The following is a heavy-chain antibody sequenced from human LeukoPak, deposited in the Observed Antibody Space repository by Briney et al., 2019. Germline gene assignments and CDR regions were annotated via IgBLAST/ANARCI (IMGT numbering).Heavy chain of an antibody. CDR1: GVSLKGYY. D-gene: IGHD1-26*01. V-gene: IGHV4-59*08. J-gene: IGHJ4*02. Sequence: SETLSLTCSVSGVSLKGYYWIWIRQPPGKGLEWIGYIYYSGSTNYKPSLKSRVNISVDTSKNQFSLKLSSVTAADTALYYCARVGATKDYWGQGTLVTVSS. CDR3: ARVGATKDY. CDR2: IYYSGST.